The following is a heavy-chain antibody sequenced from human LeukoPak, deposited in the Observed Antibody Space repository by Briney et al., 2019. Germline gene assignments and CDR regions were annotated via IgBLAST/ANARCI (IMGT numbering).Heavy chain of an antibody. J-gene: IGHJ4*02. Sequence: PGGSLRLSCAASGFTFDDYAMHWVRQAPGKGLEWVSGISWNSGSIGYADSVKGRFTISRDSAKNSLYLQMNSLRVEDTAVYYRARDHNYGSDYWGQGTLVTVSS. D-gene: IGHD5-18*01. CDR3: ARDHNYGSDY. V-gene: IGHV3-9*01. CDR1: GFTFDDYA. CDR2: ISWNSGSI.